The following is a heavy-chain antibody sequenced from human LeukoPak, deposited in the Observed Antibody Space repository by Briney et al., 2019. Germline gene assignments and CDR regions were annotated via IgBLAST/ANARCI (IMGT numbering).Heavy chain of an antibody. CDR2: ISGSGGST. D-gene: IGHD1-26*01. J-gene: IGHJ4*02. V-gene: IGHV3-23*01. Sequence: GGSLRLSCAASGFTLRSYAMSWVRQAPGKGLEWVSAISGSGGSTYYAASVRGRFTISRDNSKNTLYLHMNSLRAEDTALYYCARNYYEPTYDYYFDCWGQGTLVTVSS. CDR3: ARNYYEPTYDYYFDC. CDR1: GFTLRSYA.